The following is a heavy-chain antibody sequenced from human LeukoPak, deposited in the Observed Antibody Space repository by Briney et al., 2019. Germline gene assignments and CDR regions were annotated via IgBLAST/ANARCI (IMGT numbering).Heavy chain of an antibody. CDR2: INHSGST. CDR1: GGSFSGYY. Sequence: PSETLSLTCAVYGGSFSGYYWSWIRQPPGKGLEWIGEINHSGSTNYNPSLKSRVTISVDASKNQFSLKLSSVTAADTAVYYCARGSGYQDYWGQGTLVTVSS. D-gene: IGHD3-22*01. J-gene: IGHJ4*02. V-gene: IGHV4-34*01. CDR3: ARGSGYQDY.